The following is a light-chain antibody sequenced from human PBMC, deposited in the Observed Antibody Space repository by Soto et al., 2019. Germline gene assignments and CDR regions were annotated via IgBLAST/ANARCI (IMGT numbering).Light chain of an antibody. Sequence: GFPEPPGTLSLSRHESACLSWRASQPVSSHFLAWYQQKPGQAPRLLIYGVSSRASGIPDRFFGSGSGTDFTLTISRLDPEDFALYYCPQYGSSRTGGHGTKVDI. CDR2: GVS. J-gene: IGKJ1*01. CDR3: PQYGSSRT. CDR1: QPVSSHF. V-gene: IGKV3-20*01.